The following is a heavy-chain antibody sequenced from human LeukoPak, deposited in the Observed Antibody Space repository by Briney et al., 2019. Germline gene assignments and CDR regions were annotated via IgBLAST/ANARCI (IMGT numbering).Heavy chain of an antibody. D-gene: IGHD5-18*01. CDR2: IYTSGST. Sequence: SETLSLTCTVSGGSISSYYWSWIRQRAGKGLEWIGRIYTSGSTNYNPSLKSRVTMSVDTSKNQFSLKLSSVTAADTAVYYCASLYSYGGGLDYWGQGTLVTVSS. CDR3: ASLYSYGGGLDY. CDR1: GGSISSYY. V-gene: IGHV4-4*07. J-gene: IGHJ4*02.